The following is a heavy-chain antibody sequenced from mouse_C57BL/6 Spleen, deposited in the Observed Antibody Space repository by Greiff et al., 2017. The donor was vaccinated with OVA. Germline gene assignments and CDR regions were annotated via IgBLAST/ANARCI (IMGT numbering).Heavy chain of an antibody. J-gene: IGHJ1*03. Sequence: EVKLMESGPELVKPGASVKIPCKASGYTFTDYNMDWVKQSHGKSLEWIGDINPNNGGTIYNQKFKGKATLTVDKSSSTAYMELRSLTSEDTAVYYCARVYYYGHWYFDVWGTGTTVTVSS. CDR3: ARVYYYGHWYFDV. V-gene: IGHV1-18*01. CDR1: GYTFTDYN. D-gene: IGHD1-1*01. CDR2: INPNNGGT.